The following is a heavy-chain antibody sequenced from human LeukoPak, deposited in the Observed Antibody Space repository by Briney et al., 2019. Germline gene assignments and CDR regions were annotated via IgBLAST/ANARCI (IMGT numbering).Heavy chain of an antibody. CDR3: ARSDSGSYLGNFDY. D-gene: IGHD1-26*01. V-gene: IGHV3-21*01. J-gene: IGHJ4*02. CDR2: ISSSSSYI. Sequence: GGSLRLSCAASGSTFSSYSMNWVRQAPGKGLEWVSSISSSSSYIYYADSVKGRFTISRDNAKNSLYLQMNSLRAEDTAVYYCARSDSGSYLGNFDYWGQGTLVTVSS. CDR1: GSTFSSYS.